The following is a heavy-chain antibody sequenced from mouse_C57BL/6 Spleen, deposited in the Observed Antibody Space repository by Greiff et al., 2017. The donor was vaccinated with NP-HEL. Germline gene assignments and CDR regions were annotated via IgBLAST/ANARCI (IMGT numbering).Heavy chain of an antibody. CDR2: IRSKSNNYAT. J-gene: IGHJ4*01. Sequence: EVQVVESGGGLVQPKGSLKLSCAASGFSFNTYAMNWVRQAPGKGLEWVARIRSKSNNYATYYADSVKDRFTISRDDSESMLYLQMNNLKTEDTAMYYCVRHDGVAPYYYAMDYWGQGTSVTVSS. CDR1: GFSFNTYA. V-gene: IGHV10-1*01. D-gene: IGHD1-3*01. CDR3: VRHDGVAPYYYAMDY.